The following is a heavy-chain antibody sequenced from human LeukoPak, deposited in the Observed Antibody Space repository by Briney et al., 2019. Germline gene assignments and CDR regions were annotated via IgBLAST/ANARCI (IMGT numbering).Heavy chain of an antibody. Sequence: PSETLSLTCTVSGGSISSYYWSWIRQPPGKGLEWIGYIYYSGSTNYNPSLKSRVTISVDTSKNQFSLKLSSVTAADTAVYYCARYRRRVAGFHRDYFDYWGQGTLVTVSS. V-gene: IGHV4-59*01. D-gene: IGHD6-19*01. CDR3: ARYRRRVAGFHRDYFDY. CDR2: IYYSGST. J-gene: IGHJ4*02. CDR1: GGSISSYY.